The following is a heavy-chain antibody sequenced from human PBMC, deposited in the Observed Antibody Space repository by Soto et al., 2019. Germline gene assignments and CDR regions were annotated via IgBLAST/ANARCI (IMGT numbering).Heavy chain of an antibody. D-gene: IGHD2-15*01. V-gene: IGHV3-23*01. CDR1: GFTFSSYA. CDR3: AKDIVVVVAARTTFDY. CDR2: ISGSGGST. Sequence: PGGSLRLSCAASGFTFSSYAMSWVRQAPGKGLEWVSAISGSGGSTYYADSVKGRFAISRDNSKNTLYLQMNSLRAEDTAVYYCAKDIVVVVAARTTFDYWGQGTLVTVSS. J-gene: IGHJ4*02.